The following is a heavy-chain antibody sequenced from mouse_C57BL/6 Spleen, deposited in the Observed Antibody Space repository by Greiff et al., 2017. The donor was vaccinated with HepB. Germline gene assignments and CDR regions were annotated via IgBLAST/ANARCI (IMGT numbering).Heavy chain of an antibody. J-gene: IGHJ2*01. CDR2: IRNKANGYTT. Sequence: EVKVVESGGGLVQPGGSLSLSCAASGFTFTDYYMSWVRQPPGKALEWLGFIRNKANGYTTEYSASVKGRFTISRDNSQSILYLQMNALRAEDSATYYCARWGSSHYFDYWGQGTTLTVSS. CDR1: GFTFTDYY. D-gene: IGHD1-1*01. V-gene: IGHV7-3*01. CDR3: ARWGSSHYFDY.